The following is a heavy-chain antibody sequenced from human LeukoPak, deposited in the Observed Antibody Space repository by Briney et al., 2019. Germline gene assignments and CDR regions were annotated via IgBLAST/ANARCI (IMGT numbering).Heavy chain of an antibody. D-gene: IGHD2-15*01. Sequence: PSETLSLTCAVYGGSFSGYYWSWIRQPPGKGLEWIGEINHSGSTNYNPSLKSRVTISVDASKNQFSLKLSSVTAADTAVYYCARGHGSGGSPTYYYYYTDVWGKGTTVTVSS. CDR2: INHSGST. V-gene: IGHV4-34*01. CDR3: ARGHGSGGSPTYYYYYTDV. J-gene: IGHJ6*03. CDR1: GGSFSGYY.